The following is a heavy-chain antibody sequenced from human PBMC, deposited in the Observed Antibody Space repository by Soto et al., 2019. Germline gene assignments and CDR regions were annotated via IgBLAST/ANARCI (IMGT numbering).Heavy chain of an antibody. CDR2: ISYDGSKI. CDR1: GFTFGHYA. D-gene: IGHD5-12*01. V-gene: IGHV3-30*04. J-gene: IGHJ4*02. CDR3: ARNDYATYYFDY. Sequence: QVQLVESGGGVVQPGRSLRLSCVASGFTFGHYAMHWVRQAPGKGLEWVAMISYDGSKIDYADSVKGRLTISRSNPRYTLYLQMNSLRTEDTAVYYCARNDYATYYFDYWGQGALVTVSS.